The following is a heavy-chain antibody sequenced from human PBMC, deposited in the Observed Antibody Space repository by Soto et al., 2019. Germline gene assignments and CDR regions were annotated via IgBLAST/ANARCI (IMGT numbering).Heavy chain of an antibody. V-gene: IGHV5-10-1*01. CDR2: IDCSDSYT. CDR3: ARHCSGGSCYSPYYYYGMVV. J-gene: IGHJ6*02. CDR1: GYSFTSYW. Sequence: GESLKSSCKASGYSFTSYWISWVRQMPGKGLEWMGRIDCSDSYTNYSPSFQGHVTISADKSINTAYLQWSSLKASDTAVYYCARHCSGGSCYSPYYYYGMVVWGQGTTVTVSS. D-gene: IGHD2-15*01.